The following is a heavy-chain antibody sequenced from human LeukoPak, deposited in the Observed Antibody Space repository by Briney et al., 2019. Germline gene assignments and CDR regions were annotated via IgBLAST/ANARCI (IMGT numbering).Heavy chain of an antibody. J-gene: IGHJ4*02. Sequence: PGGSLRLSCTASGFTFSNYLMTWVRQAPGRGLEWVANINQDANLIRYVDSVKGRFTISRDNAKNSVYLQMNSLRVEDTAVYYCAKSEGYIPSYWGQGTLVSVS. V-gene: IGHV3-7*01. CDR3: AKSEGYIPSY. D-gene: IGHD5-18*01. CDR2: INQDANLI. CDR1: GFTFSNYL.